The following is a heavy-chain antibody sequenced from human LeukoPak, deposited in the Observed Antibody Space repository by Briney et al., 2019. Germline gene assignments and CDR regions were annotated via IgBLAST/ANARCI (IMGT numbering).Heavy chain of an antibody. Sequence: GRSLRLSCAACGFTFSSYGMHWLRQAPGKGLEWVEVIWYDESNKYYADSVKGRFTISRDTSKNTLYLQMNGLRAEYTAVYYCAKGGWYSFKGDIDYWGQGTLVTVSS. V-gene: IGHV3-33*06. CDR2: IWYDESNK. D-gene: IGHD5-18*01. CDR3: AKGGWYSFKGDIDY. J-gene: IGHJ4*02. CDR1: GFTFSSYG.